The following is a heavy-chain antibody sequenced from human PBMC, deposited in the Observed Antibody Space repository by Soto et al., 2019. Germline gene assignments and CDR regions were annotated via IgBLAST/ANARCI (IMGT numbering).Heavy chain of an antibody. J-gene: IGHJ4*02. CDR3: ARAIVVVPAAKGGLDY. V-gene: IGHV3-30*03. CDR1: GFTFSSYG. Sequence: GGSLRLSCAASGFTFSSYGMHWVRQAPGKGLEWVAVISYDGSNKYYADSVKGRFTISRDNAKNTLYLQMNSLRAEDTAVYYCARAIVVVPAAKGGLDYWGQGTLVTVSS. CDR2: ISYDGSNK. D-gene: IGHD2-2*01.